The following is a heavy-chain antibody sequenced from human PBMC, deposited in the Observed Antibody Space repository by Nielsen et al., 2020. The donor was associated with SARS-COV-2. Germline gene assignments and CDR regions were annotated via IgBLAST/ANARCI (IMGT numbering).Heavy chain of an antibody. J-gene: IGHJ4*02. D-gene: IGHD1-26*01. Sequence: SLKISCAASGFTFDDYAMHWVRQAPGKGLEWVSGISWNSGSIGYADSVKGRFTISRDNAKNSLYLQMNSLRAEDTAVYYCAREIVTTDYWGQGTLVTVSS. CDR3: AREIVTTDY. CDR1: GFTFDDYA. V-gene: IGHV3-9*01. CDR2: ISWNSGSI.